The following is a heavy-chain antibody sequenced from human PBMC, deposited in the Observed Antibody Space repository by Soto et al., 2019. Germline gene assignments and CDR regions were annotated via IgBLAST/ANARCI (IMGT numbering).Heavy chain of an antibody. Sequence: TSETLSLTCTVSGGSISSSSYYWGWIRQPPGKGLEWIGSIYYSGSTYYNPSLKSRVTISVDTSKNQFSLKLSSVTAADTAVYYCAKLTIFGVAKGYYYYYGMDAWGQGTTVTVSS. V-gene: IGHV4-39*01. D-gene: IGHD3-3*01. J-gene: IGHJ6*02. CDR1: GGSISSSSYY. CDR3: AKLTIFGVAKGYYYYYGMDA. CDR2: IYYSGST.